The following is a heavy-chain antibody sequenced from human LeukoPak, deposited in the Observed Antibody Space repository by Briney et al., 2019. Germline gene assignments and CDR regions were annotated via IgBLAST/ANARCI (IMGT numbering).Heavy chain of an antibody. D-gene: IGHD3-22*01. CDR2: ISGSGGST. CDR1: GFTFSSYA. V-gene: IGHV3-23*01. Sequence: GGSLRLSCAAAGFTFSSYAMNWVRQAPGKGLEWVSVISGSGGSTYYADSVKGRFTISRDNSKNTLYLQMNSLRAEDTAVYYCAKDLGYYYDSSGYDLFDYWGQGTLVTVSS. J-gene: IGHJ4*02. CDR3: AKDLGYYYDSSGYDLFDY.